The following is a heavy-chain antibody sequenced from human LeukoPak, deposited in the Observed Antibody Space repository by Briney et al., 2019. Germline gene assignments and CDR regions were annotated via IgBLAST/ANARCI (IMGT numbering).Heavy chain of an antibody. CDR3: ARDTEYCSSTSCQSGYYMDV. CDR2: IYHSGST. D-gene: IGHD2-2*01. J-gene: IGHJ6*03. V-gene: IGHV4-4*02. Sequence: SETLSLTCAVSGGSISSSNWWSWVRQPPGKGLEWIGEIYHSGSTNYNPSLKSRVTISVDKSKNQFSLKLSSVTAADTAVFYCARDTEYCSSTSCQSGYYMDVWGKGTTVTISS. CDR1: GGSISSSNW.